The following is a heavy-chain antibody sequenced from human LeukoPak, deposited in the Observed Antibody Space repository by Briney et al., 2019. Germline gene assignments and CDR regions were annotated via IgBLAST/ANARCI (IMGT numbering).Heavy chain of an antibody. V-gene: IGHV4-39*01. CDR3: ATYCSGGSCYGSFDY. CDR2: IYYSGST. D-gene: IGHD2-15*01. CDR1: GGSISSSSYY. Sequence: SETLSLTCTVSGGSISSSSYYWGWIRRPPGKGLEWIGSIYYSGSTYYNPSLKSRVTISVDTSKNQFSLKLSSVTAADTAVYYCATYCSGGSCYGSFDYWGQGTLVTVSS. J-gene: IGHJ4*02.